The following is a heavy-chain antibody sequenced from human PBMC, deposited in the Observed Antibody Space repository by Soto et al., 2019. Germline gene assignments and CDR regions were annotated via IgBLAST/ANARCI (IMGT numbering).Heavy chain of an antibody. J-gene: IGHJ3*01. D-gene: IGHD2-21*01. V-gene: IGHV3-15*07. CDR3: TRDRPYSSGALNS. CDR2: IKTKTEGGTT. CDR1: GFSFRNAW. Sequence: GGSLSLSCAASGFSFRNAWMNWVRQAPGKGLEWVGRIKTKTEGGTTDYAAPVKGRFTISREDSENTLYLQMNSLKTDDTALYYCTRDRPYSSGALNSWGQGTMVTVSS.